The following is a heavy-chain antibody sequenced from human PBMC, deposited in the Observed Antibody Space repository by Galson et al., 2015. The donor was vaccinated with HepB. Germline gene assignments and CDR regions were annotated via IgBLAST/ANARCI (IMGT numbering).Heavy chain of an antibody. Sequence: TLSLTCTVSGGSISSGGYYWSWIRQHPGKGLEWIGYIYYSGSTYYNPSLKSRVTISVDTSKNQFSLKLSSVTAADTAVYYCARDKQLGRLGPWFDPWGQGTLVTVSS. CDR2: IYYSGST. V-gene: IGHV4-31*03. D-gene: IGHD6-6*01. J-gene: IGHJ5*02. CDR1: GGSISSGGYY. CDR3: ARDKQLGRLGPWFDP.